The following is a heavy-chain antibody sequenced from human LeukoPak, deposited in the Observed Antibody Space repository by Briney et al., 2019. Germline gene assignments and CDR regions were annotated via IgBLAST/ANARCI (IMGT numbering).Heavy chain of an antibody. CDR3: ARRLCGGSCSSAHFDY. D-gene: IGHD2-15*01. V-gene: IGHV5-51*01. J-gene: IGHJ4*02. Sequence: GESLKISCKGSGYSFTSYWIGWVRQMPGKGLEWMGIIYPGDSDTRYSPSFQGQVTISADKSISTAYLQWSSLKASDTAMYYRARRLCGGSCSSAHFDYWGQGTLVTVSS. CDR2: IYPGDSDT. CDR1: GYSFTSYW.